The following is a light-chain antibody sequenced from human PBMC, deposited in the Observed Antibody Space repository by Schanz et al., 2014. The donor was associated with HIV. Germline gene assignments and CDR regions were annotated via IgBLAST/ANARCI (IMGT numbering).Light chain of an antibody. V-gene: IGLV2-14*01. J-gene: IGLJ2*01. Sequence: QSALTQPASVSGSPGQSITISCTGTSSDAGGYNNLSWYQQHPGKAPKLMIYEVSKLPSGVSNRFSGSKSGNTASLTVSGLQAEDEAEYFCSSYTSRNTLLFGGGTKLTVL. CDR1: SSDAGGYNN. CDR3: SSYTSRNTLL. CDR2: EVS.